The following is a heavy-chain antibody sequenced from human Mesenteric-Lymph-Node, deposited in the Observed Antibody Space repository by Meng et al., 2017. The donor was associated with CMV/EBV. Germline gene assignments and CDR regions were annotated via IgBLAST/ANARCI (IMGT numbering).Heavy chain of an antibody. CDR2: IHPGDSDI. J-gene: IGHJ6*02. CDR3: ARWAPPASNNYFYAMDV. V-gene: IGHV5-51*01. D-gene: IGHD2/OR15-2a*01. CDR1: GYSFTSYW. Sequence: GGSLRLSCQGSGYSFTSYWVGWVRRMPGKGLEWMGIIHPGDSDIRYSPSFQGQVIISADRSITTAYLQWSSLKPSDSATYYCARWAPPASNNYFYAMDVWGQGTTVTVSS.